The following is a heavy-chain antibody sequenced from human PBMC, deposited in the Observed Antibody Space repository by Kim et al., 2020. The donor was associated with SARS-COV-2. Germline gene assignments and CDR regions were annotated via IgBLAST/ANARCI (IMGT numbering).Heavy chain of an antibody. CDR2: IYYTEST. J-gene: IGHJ4*02. CDR3: ARNYGYGSGSFYSY. CDR1: GDSIGSYY. V-gene: IGHV4-59*08. Sequence: SETLSLTCTVSGDSIGSYYWTWIRQPPGKGLEWIGDIYYTESTNYYPSLKSRVAISVVTSKNQFSLKLSSVTAADTAVYYCARNYGYGSGSFYSYWGQGILVTVSS. D-gene: IGHD3-10*01.